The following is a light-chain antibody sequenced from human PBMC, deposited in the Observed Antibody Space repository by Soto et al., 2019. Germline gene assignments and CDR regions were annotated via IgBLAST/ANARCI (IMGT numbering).Light chain of an antibody. J-gene: IGLJ2*01. CDR2: EGS. CDR3: CSYAGDTTLV. CDR1: SSDVGSYDL. V-gene: IGLV2-23*01. Sequence: HSVLTQPASVSGSPGQSITISCTGTSSDVGSYDLVSWYQQHPGKAPKLMIYEGSKRPSGVSNRFSGSKSGNTASLTISGLQAEDEANYYCCSYAGDTTLVFGGGTKLTVL.